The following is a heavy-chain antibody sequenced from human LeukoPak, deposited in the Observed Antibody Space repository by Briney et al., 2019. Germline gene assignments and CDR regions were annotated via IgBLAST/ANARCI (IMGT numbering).Heavy chain of an antibody. J-gene: IGHJ4*02. V-gene: IGHV3-23*01. CDR3: AKGMSGSCYSGLHC. Sequence: GGSLRLSCAASGFTFSSSAMTWVRPAPGKGLEWVSVICGSGDITFSADSVKGRFTISRDSSKSTVYLQMNSLRAGDTAIYYCAKGMSGSCYSGLHCWGQGTLVTVSS. D-gene: IGHD2-15*01. CDR2: ICGSGDIT. CDR1: GFTFSSSA.